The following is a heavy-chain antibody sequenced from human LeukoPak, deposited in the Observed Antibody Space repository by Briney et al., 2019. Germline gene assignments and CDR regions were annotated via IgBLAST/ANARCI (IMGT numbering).Heavy chain of an antibody. CDR1: GGSIGSYY. J-gene: IGHJ4*02. D-gene: IGHD6-13*01. CDR2: IYYSGST. V-gene: IGHV4-59*08. Sequence: DPSETLSLTCTVSGGSIGSYYWSWIRQPPGKGLEWIGYIYYSGSTNYNPSLKSRVTISVDTSKNQFSLKVSSVTAADTAVYYCARHEGSGWYYFDYWGQGTLVTVSS. CDR3: ARHEGSGWYYFDY.